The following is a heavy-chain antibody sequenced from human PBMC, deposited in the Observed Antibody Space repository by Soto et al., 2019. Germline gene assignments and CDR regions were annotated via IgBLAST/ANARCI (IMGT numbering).Heavy chain of an antibody. CDR3: ARYRDCSGGSCYYYNGMDV. Sequence: QVQLVQSGAEVKKPGSSVKVSCKASGGTFSSYAITWVRQAPGQGLEWMGGIIPIFGTADYAQNFQGRVTITADEATSTACMELSGLRCEDTAVYYCARYRDCSGGSCYYYNGMDVWGQGTTVTVSS. D-gene: IGHD2-15*01. J-gene: IGHJ6*02. CDR1: GGTFSSYA. CDR2: IIPIFGTA. V-gene: IGHV1-69*12.